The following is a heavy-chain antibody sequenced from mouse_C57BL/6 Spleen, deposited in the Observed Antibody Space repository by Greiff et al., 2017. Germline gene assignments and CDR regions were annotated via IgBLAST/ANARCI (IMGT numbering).Heavy chain of an antibody. CDR2: ISDGGSYT. V-gene: IGHV5-4*01. D-gene: IGHD1-1*01. Sequence: EVKLMESGGGLVKPGGSLKLSCAASGFTFSSYAMSWVRQTPEKRLEWVATISDGGSYTYYPDNVKGRFTISRDNAKNTLYLQMSHLKSEDTAMYYCAREVTTVFDYWGRGTTLTVSS. J-gene: IGHJ2*01. CDR1: GFTFSSYA. CDR3: AREVTTVFDY.